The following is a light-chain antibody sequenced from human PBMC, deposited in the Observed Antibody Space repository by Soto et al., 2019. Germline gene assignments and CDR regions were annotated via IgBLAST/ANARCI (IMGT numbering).Light chain of an antibody. CDR3: QQTYSAHAT. CDR2: AAS. Sequence: DIQLTQSPSSLSASVGDRVTIACRASQSISTYLNWYQQKPGKAPKFLMYAASILQSGVPSRFSGSGSGTDFTLTISNLQPEDFATYYCQQTYSAHATFGQGTKLEIK. CDR1: QSISTY. J-gene: IGKJ2*01. V-gene: IGKV1-39*01.